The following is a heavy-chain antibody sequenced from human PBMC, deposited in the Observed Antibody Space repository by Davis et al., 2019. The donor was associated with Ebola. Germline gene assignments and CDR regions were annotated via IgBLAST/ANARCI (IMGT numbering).Heavy chain of an antibody. V-gene: IGHV3-74*01. J-gene: IGHJ6*02. CDR2: INSDGSST. CDR3: ARDGGYCSSTSCYSYYYYGMDV. D-gene: IGHD2-2*02. Sequence: GESLKISCAASGFTFSSYWMHWVRQAPGKGLVWVSRINSDGSSTSYADSVKGRFTISRDNAKNTLYLQMNSLRAEDTAVYYCARDGGYCSSTSCYSYYYYGMDVWGQGTTVTVSS. CDR1: GFTFSSYW.